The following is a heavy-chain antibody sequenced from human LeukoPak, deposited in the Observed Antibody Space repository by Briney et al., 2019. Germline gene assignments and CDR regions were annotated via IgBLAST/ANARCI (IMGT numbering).Heavy chain of an antibody. D-gene: IGHD3-22*01. V-gene: IGHV1-69*13. CDR3: AGSLKFITTIPHY. CDR2: IIPIFGTA. CDR1: GGTFSSYA. Sequence: GASVKVSCKASGGTFSSYAISWVRQAPGQGLEWMGGIIPIFGTANYAQKFQGRVTITADESTSTAYMELSSLRSEDTAVFYCAGSLKFITTIPHYWGQGTLVTVSS. J-gene: IGHJ4*02.